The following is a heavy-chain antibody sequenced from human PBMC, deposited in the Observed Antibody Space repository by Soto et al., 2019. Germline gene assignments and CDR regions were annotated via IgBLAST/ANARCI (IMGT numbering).Heavy chain of an antibody. J-gene: IGHJ4*02. CDR3: ARRYGSGFDY. Sequence: SETLSLTCTVSGGSISSSSYYWGWIRQPPGKGLEWIGSIYYSGSTYYNLSLKSRVTISVDTSKNQFSLKLSSVTAADTAVYYCARRYGSGFDYWGQGTLVTVSS. V-gene: IGHV4-39*01. CDR1: GGSISSSSYY. D-gene: IGHD5-18*01. CDR2: IYYSGST.